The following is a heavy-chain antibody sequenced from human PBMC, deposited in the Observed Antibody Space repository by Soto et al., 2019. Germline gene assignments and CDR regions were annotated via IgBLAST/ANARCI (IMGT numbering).Heavy chain of an antibody. CDR2: INHSGST. Sequence: SETLSLTCAVYGGSFSGYYWSWIRQPPGKGLEWIGGINHSGSTNYNPSLKSRVTISVDTSKNQFSLKLSSVTAADTAVYYCARGAALKAWGQGTLVTVSS. D-gene: IGHD6-13*01. J-gene: IGHJ4*02. V-gene: IGHV4-34*01. CDR1: GGSFSGYY. CDR3: ARGAALKA.